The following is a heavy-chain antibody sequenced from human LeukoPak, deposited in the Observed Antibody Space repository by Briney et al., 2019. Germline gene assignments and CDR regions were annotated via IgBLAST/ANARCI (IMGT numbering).Heavy chain of an antibody. Sequence: SETLSLTCAFYGGSFSGYYWSWIRQPPGKGLEWIGEINHSGSTNYNPSLKSRVTISVDTSKNQLSLKLSSVTAADTAVYYCARSSIYYDSSGYRIWGQGTLVTVSS. D-gene: IGHD3-22*01. CDR1: GGSFSGYY. CDR3: ARSSIYYDSSGYRI. J-gene: IGHJ4*02. CDR2: INHSGST. V-gene: IGHV4-34*01.